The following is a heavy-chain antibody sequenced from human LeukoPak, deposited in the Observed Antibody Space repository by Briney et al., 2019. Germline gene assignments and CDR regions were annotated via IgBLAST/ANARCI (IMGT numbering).Heavy chain of an antibody. D-gene: IGHD2-8*01. CDR1: GGSISGYY. V-gene: IGHV4-34*01. CDR3: ARHAPPSFRYYYMDV. CDR2: IDHSGST. Sequence: SETLSLTCAVYGGSISGYYWSWIRQPPGKGLEWIGAIDHSGSTNYNPSLKSRVTISVDTSKNQFSLKLSSVTAADTAVYYCARHAPPSFRYYYMDVWGKGTTVTVSS. J-gene: IGHJ6*03.